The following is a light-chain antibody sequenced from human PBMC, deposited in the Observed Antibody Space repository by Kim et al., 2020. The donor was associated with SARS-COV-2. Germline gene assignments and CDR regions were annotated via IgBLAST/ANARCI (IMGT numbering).Light chain of an antibody. Sequence: VLTQSPGTLSLSPGERATLSCRASQSISSNSLAWYQQKPGQAPRLLIHGTSTRATGIPDRFSGSGSGTDFTLTISRLDPGDFAVYYCQQYDGSLFTFGPGTKVDIK. CDR2: GTS. V-gene: IGKV3-20*01. CDR1: QSISSNS. J-gene: IGKJ3*01. CDR3: QQYDGSLFT.